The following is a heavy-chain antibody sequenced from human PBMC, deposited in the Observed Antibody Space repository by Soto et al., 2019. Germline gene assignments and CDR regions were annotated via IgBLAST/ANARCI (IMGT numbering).Heavy chain of an antibody. CDR3: ARVGPGYCSGGSCYWFDP. Sequence: ASVKVSCKASGYTFTSYGISWVRQAPGQGLEWMGWISAYDGNTNYAQKLQGRVTMTTDTSTSTAYMELRSLRSDDTAVYYCARVGPGYCSGGSCYWFDPWGQGTLVTVSS. CDR2: ISAYDGNT. CDR1: GYTFTSYG. D-gene: IGHD2-15*01. J-gene: IGHJ5*02. V-gene: IGHV1-18*01.